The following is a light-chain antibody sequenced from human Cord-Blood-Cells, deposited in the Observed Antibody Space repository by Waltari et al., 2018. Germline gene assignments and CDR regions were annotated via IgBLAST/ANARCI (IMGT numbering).Light chain of an antibody. CDR2: EGS. Sequence: QSALTQPASVSGSPGQSITIPCTGPSSDVGRFNLVSWYQPHPGKAPKLMIYEGSKRPSVVSNRFSGSKSGNTASLTISGLQAEDEADYYCCSYAGSSTLVFGGGTKLTVL. V-gene: IGLV2-23*01. CDR3: CSYAGSSTLV. J-gene: IGLJ2*01. CDR1: SSDVGRFNL.